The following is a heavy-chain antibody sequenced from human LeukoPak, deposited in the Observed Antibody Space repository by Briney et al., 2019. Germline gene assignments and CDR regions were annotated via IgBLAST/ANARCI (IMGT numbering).Heavy chain of an antibody. D-gene: IGHD4-17*01. CDR1: GFTFSSYS. V-gene: IGHV3-21*01. CDR2: ISSSSSYI. Sequence: GGSLRLSCAASGFTFSSYSMNWVRQAPGKGLEWVSSISSSSSYIFYADSVKGRFTISRDNAKNSLYLQMNSLRAEDTAVYYCARVGGDYRSDAFDIWGQGTMVTVSS. J-gene: IGHJ3*02. CDR3: ARVGGDYRSDAFDI.